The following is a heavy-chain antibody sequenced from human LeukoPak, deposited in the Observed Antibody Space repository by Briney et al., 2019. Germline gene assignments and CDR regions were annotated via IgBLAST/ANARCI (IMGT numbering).Heavy chain of an antibody. D-gene: IGHD2-21*02. Sequence: PGGSLRLSCAASGFTFSSYAMSWVRQAPGKGLEWVSAISGSGGSTYYADSVKGRFTISRDNSKNTLYLQMNSLRAEDTAVYYCAKAFPAYRGGDCDQNWYFDLWGRGTLVTVSS. CDR3: AKAFPAYRGGDCDQNWYFDL. J-gene: IGHJ2*01. V-gene: IGHV3-23*01. CDR2: ISGSGGST. CDR1: GFTFSSYA.